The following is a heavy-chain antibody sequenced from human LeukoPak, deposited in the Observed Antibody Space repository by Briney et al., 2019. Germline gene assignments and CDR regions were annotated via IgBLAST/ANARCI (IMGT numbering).Heavy chain of an antibody. CDR1: GYTFTSNY. V-gene: IGHV1-46*01. J-gene: IGHJ4*02. Sequence: ASVKVSCTASGYTFTSNYIHWVRQAPGQGLEWMGMIYPRDGSTSYAQKFQGRVTVTRDTSTSTVHMELSGLRSEDTAVYYCARDQEGFDYWGQGTLITVSS. CDR3: ARDQEGFDY. CDR2: IYPRDGST.